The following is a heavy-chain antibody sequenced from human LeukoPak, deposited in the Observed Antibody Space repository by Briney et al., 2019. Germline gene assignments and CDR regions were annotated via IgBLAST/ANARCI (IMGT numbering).Heavy chain of an antibody. CDR2: FDPDDGET. D-gene: IGHD3-22*01. J-gene: IGHJ4*02. CDR1: GYTLTELS. V-gene: IGHV1-24*01. CDR3: ATDLLYYYDSSGYHSDY. Sequence: GASVTVSCKVSGYTLTELSMHWVRQAPGKGLVWMGGFDPDDGETIYAQKFQGRVTMTEDTSTDTAYMELSSLRSEDTAVYYCATDLLYYYDSSGYHSDYWGQGTLVTVSS.